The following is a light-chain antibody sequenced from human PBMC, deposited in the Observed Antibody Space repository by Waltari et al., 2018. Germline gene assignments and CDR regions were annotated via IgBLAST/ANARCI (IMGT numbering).Light chain of an antibody. V-gene: IGLV1-47*02. CDR1: NSNIGRNY. CDR3: ASWDDGLSGLI. CDR2: SNN. Sequence: QSVVTQPPSASATPGQSVTISCSGTNSNIGRNYVYWYQQFPGMAPKLLLYSNNRRPSGVPDRFSGSKSGTSASLAINGLRSEDEAHYYCASWDDGLSGLIFGGGTELTV. J-gene: IGLJ2*01.